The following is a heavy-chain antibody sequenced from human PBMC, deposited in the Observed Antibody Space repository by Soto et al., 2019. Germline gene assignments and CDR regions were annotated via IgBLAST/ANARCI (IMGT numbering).Heavy chain of an antibody. CDR3: AREPNYYDSSGSIHDAFDI. D-gene: IGHD3-22*01. V-gene: IGHV4-61*01. Sequence: ASETLSLTCTVSGGSVSSGSYYWSWIRQPPGKGLEWIGYIYYSGSTNYNPSLKSRVTISVDTSKNQFSLKLSSVTAADTAVYYCAREPNYYDSSGSIHDAFDIWGQGTMVTVSS. CDR2: IYYSGST. CDR1: GGSVSSGSYY. J-gene: IGHJ3*02.